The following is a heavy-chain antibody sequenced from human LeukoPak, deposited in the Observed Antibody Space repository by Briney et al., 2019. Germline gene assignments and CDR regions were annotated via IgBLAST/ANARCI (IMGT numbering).Heavy chain of an antibody. D-gene: IGHD6-13*01. CDR3: AKVKEQQRGRAFDY. V-gene: IGHV3-23*01. J-gene: IGHJ4*02. CDR1: GFTFSSYA. Sequence: GGSLRLSCAASGFTFSSYAMSWVRQAPGKGLEWVSATSGSGGSTYYADSVKGRFTISRDNSKNTLYLQMNSLRAEDTAVYYCAKVKEQQRGRAFDYWGQGTLVTVSS. CDR2: TSGSGGST.